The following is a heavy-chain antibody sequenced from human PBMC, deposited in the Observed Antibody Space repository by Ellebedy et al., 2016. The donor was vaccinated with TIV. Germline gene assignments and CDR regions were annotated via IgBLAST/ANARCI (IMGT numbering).Heavy chain of an antibody. V-gene: IGHV4-39*01. Sequence: SETLSLTCTVSGGSISRSSSYWGWIRQPPGKGLEWIGSIYYTGSTDYNPSLKSRVTIFEDTSKNQFSLRLSSVTAADTAVYYCARWFGELLYVRWFDPWGQGTLVTVSS. CDR2: IYYTGST. CDR1: GGSISRSSSY. J-gene: IGHJ5*02. D-gene: IGHD3-10*01. CDR3: ARWFGELLYVRWFDP.